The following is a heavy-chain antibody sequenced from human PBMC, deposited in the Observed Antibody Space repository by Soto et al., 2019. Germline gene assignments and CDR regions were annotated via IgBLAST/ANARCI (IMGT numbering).Heavy chain of an antibody. V-gene: IGHV3-11*01. Sequence: PGGSLRLSCAASGFXFCDYYMSWVRQAPGKGLEWVSYISSSGSTIYYADSVKGRFTISRDNAKNSLYLQMNSLRAEDTAVYYCARDLRFLEWLFTFEYWGRETLFTFSS. J-gene: IGHJ4*02. CDR1: GFXFCDYY. D-gene: IGHD3-3*01. CDR3: ARDLRFLEWLFTFEY. CDR2: ISSSGSTI.